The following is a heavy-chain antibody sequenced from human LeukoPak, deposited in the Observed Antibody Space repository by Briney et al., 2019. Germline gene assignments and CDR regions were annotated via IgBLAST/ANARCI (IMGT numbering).Heavy chain of an antibody. CDR3: ARDQDIVVVTAIWYY. Sequence: GRSLRLSCAASGFTFSSYAMHWVRQAPGTGLEWVAVISYDGSNKYYADSVKGRFTISRDNSKNTLYLQMNSLRAEDTAVYYCARDQDIVVVTAIWYYWGQGTLVTVSS. CDR2: ISYDGSNK. J-gene: IGHJ4*02. D-gene: IGHD2-21*02. CDR1: GFTFSSYA. V-gene: IGHV3-30*04.